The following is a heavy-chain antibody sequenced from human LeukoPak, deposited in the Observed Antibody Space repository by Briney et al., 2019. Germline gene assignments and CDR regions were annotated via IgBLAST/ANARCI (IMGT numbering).Heavy chain of an antibody. D-gene: IGHD3-22*01. J-gene: IGHJ4*02. Sequence: PSGTLSLTCAVSGGSISSSNWWSWVRQPPGKGLEWIGEIYHSGSTNYNPSLKSRVTISVDKSKNQFSLKLSSVTAADTAVYYCARDPYDSSGYLGHYWGQGTLVTVSS. V-gene: IGHV4-4*02. CDR2: IYHSGST. CDR3: ARDPYDSSGYLGHY. CDR1: GGSISSSNW.